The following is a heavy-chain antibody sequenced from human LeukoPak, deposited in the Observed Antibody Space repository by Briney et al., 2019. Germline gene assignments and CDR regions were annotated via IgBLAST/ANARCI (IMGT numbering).Heavy chain of an antibody. CDR2: IYHSGRT. Sequence: SETLSLTCTGSGVSISSYYWSWHRQPPGMGLEWSVYIYHSGRTDYNPSLRSRTTISVDTTNRHFSLLFTFVTDAATALYYCGTLATGVTAYYFDFWGQGNLVIASS. D-gene: IGHD2-21*02. CDR3: GTLATGVTAYYFDF. J-gene: IGHJ4*02. V-gene: IGHV4-4*09. CDR1: GVSISSYY.